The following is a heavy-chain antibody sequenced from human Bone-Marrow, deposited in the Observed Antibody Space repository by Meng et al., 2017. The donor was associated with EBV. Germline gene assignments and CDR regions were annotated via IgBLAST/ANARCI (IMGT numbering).Heavy chain of an antibody. CDR3: ARDWGYYGSGSYDNWFDP. Sequence: LQESGPGLVKPPETLSLICTVSGGSISSNSYYWGWIRQPPGKGLEWIGSISYSGSTYYNPSLKSRVTISIDTSKNQFSLKLSSVTAADTAVYYCARDWGYYGSGSYDNWFDPWGQGTLVTVSS. CDR2: ISYSGST. J-gene: IGHJ5*02. CDR1: GGSISSNSYY. D-gene: IGHD3-10*01. V-gene: IGHV4-39*07.